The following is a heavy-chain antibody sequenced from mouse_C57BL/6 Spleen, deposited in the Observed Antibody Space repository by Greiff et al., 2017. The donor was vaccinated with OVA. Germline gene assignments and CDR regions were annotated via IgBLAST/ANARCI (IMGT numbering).Heavy chain of an antibody. J-gene: IGHJ2*01. CDR1: GYAFTNYL. CDR2: INPGRGGT. D-gene: IGHD1-1*01. Sequence: VQRVESGAELVRPGTSVKVSCKASGYAFTNYLIEWVKQRPGQGLEWIGVINPGRGGTNYNEKFKGKATLTADKSSSTAFMQLSSLTSEDSAVYFCARYGTTGSFDDWGQGTALTVSS. CDR3: ARYGTTGSFDD. V-gene: IGHV1-54*01.